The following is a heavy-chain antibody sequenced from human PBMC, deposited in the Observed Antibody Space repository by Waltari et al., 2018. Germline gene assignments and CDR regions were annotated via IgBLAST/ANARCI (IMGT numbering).Heavy chain of an antibody. CDR3: AKRGAPGELWFFDY. CDR2: IGSSGAAT. D-gene: IGHD2-21*01. Sequence: EVQLLESGGGLVQPGGSLRLRCAVSGFTFRAHARTWGRQAPGKGLEWVALIGSSGAATYYADSVKGRFSISRDNSRNTLYLQMNSLRAEDTAMYYCAKRGAPGELWFFDYWGQGNLVTVSS. J-gene: IGHJ4*02. V-gene: IGHV3-23*01. CDR1: GFTFRAHA.